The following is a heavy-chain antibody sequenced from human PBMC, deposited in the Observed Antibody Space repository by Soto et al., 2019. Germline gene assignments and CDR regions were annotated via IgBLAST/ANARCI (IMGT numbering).Heavy chain of an antibody. V-gene: IGHV3-33*01. CDR1: GFTFSSYG. CDR2: IWYDGSNK. CDR3: ARERIVGATYFFDY. D-gene: IGHD1-26*01. Sequence: QVQLVESGGGVVQPGRSLRLSCAASGFTFSSYGMHWVRQAPGKGLEWVAVIWYDGSNKYYADSVKGRFTISRDNSKNTLYLQTNSLRAEDTAVYYCARERIVGATYFFDYWGQGTLVTVSS. J-gene: IGHJ4*02.